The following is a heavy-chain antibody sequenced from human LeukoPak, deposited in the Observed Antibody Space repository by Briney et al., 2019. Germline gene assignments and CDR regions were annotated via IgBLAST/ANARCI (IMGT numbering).Heavy chain of an antibody. CDR1: GFTFSSYW. CDR2: IKQDGSEK. Sequence: PGGSLRLSCAASGFTFSSYWMSWVRQAPEKGLEWVANIKQDGSEKYYVDSVKGRFTISRDNAKNSLYLQMNSLRAEDTAVYYCARDYYGSGSYYNRGFDYWGQGTLVTVSS. J-gene: IGHJ4*02. CDR3: ARDYYGSGSYYNRGFDY. D-gene: IGHD3-10*01. V-gene: IGHV3-7*03.